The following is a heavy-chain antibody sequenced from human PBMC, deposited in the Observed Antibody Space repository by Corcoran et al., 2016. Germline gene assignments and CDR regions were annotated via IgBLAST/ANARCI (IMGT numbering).Heavy chain of an antibody. Sequence: QVQLVESGGGVVQPGKSLRLSCVASGFIFSSYGMHWVRQAPGKGLEWVAVISYDGSDKYYADSVKGRFTISRDNSKNTLYLQMNSLSTEETTLYYCARRPGVMTMGIDYWGQGTLVTVSS. J-gene: IGHJ4*02. V-gene: IGHV3-30*03. CDR2: ISYDGSDK. CDR3: ARRPGVMTMGIDY. CDR1: GFIFSSYG. D-gene: IGHD3-10*01.